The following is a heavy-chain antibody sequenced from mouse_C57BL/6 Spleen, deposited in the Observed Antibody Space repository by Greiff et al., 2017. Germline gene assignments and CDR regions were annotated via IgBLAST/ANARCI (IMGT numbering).Heavy chain of an antibody. D-gene: IGHD4-1*01. V-gene: IGHV3-1*01. CDR1: GYSITSGYD. Sequence: EVKLLESGPGMVKPSQSLSLTCTVPGYSITSGYDWHWIRHFPGNKLEWMGYISYSGSTKYNPSLKSRISITHDTSKNHFFLKLNSVTTEDTATYYCARGPRWDVGAMDYWGQGTSVTVSS. J-gene: IGHJ4*01. CDR3: ARGPRWDVGAMDY. CDR2: ISYSGST.